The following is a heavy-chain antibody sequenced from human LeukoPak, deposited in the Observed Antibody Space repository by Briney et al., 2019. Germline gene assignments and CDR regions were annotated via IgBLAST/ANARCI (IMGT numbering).Heavy chain of an antibody. D-gene: IGHD6-6*01. CDR3: ARGIAARRGGNWFDP. CDR2: IKQDGSEK. J-gene: IGHJ5*02. V-gene: IGHV3-7*01. Sequence: GGSLRLSCAASGFTFSSYWMSWVRQAPGKGLEWVANIKQDGSEKYYVDSVKGRFTISRDNAKNSLYLQMNSLRAEDTAVYYCARGIAARRGGNWFDPWGQGTLVTVSS. CDR1: GFTFSSYW.